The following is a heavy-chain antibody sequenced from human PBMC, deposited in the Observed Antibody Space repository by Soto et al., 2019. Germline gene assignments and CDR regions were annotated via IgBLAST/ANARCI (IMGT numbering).Heavy chain of an antibody. CDR2: INHSGST. CDR3: ARGSTYYDILTGEIGMDV. V-gene: IGHV4-34*01. J-gene: IGHJ6*02. D-gene: IGHD3-9*01. CDR1: GGSFSGYY. Sequence: SETLSLTCAVYGGSFSGYYWSWIRQPPGKGLEWIGEINHSGSTNYNPSLKSRVTISVDTSKNQFSLKLSSVTAADTAVYYCARGSTYYDILTGEIGMDVWGQGATVT.